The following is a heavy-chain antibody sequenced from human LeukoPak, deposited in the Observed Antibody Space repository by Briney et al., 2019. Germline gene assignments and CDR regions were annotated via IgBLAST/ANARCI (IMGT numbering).Heavy chain of an antibody. CDR2: IIPIFGTA. J-gene: IGHJ5*02. CDR1: GGTFSSYA. CDR3: ASDGSSGWYTEVGFDP. D-gene: IGHD6-19*01. V-gene: IGHV1-69*05. Sequence: ASVKVSCKASGGTFSSYAISWVRQAPGQGLEWMGRIIPIFGTANYAQKFQGRVTITTDESTSTAYMELSSLRSEDTAVYYCASDGSSGWYTEVGFDPWGQGTLVTVSS.